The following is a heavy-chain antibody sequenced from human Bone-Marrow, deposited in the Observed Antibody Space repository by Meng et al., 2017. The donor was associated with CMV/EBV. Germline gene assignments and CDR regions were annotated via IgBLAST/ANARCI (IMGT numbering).Heavy chain of an antibody. Sequence: SVKVSCKASGGTFSGYAISWVRQAPGQGLEWMGGIIPIFGTANYAQKFQGRVTITTDESTSTAYMELSSLRSEDTAVYYCARDTHGWNYYDYWGQGTLVTVSS. CDR1: GGTFSGYA. J-gene: IGHJ4*02. CDR2: IIPIFGTA. V-gene: IGHV1-69*05. CDR3: ARDTHGWNYYDY. D-gene: IGHD2-15*01.